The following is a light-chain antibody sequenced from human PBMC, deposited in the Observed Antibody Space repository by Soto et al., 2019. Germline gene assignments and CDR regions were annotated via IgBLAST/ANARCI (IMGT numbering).Light chain of an antibody. CDR2: AAS. J-gene: IGKJ4*01. CDR1: QTLNNY. Sequence: IPMTQSPSSVSASVGDRVTITCRASQTLNNYLTWFQQKPGKAPKVLIYAASTLQSGVPSRFSGSGSGAEFTLTISSLQPEDFATYYCQQSFSPLLTFGGGTKVEIK. V-gene: IGKV1-39*01. CDR3: QQSFSPLLT.